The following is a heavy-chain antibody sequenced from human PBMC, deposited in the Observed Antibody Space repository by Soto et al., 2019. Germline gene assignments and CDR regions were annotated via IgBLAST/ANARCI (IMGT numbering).Heavy chain of an antibody. V-gene: IGHV3-9*01. J-gene: IGHJ4*02. CDR1: GFTFDDYA. Sequence: SLRLSCAASGFTFDDYAMHWVRQAPGKGLEWVSGISWNSGSIGYADSVKGRFTISRDNAKNSLYLQMNSLRAEDTALYYCAKGTTGTTSWPFVYWGQGTLVTVSS. CDR3: AKGTTGTTSWPFVY. CDR2: ISWNSGSI. D-gene: IGHD1-7*01.